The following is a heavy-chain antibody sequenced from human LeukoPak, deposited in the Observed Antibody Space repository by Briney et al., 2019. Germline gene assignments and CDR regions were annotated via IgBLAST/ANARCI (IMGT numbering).Heavy chain of an antibody. CDR2: ISPSGGST. V-gene: IGHV1-46*01. CDR3: ARDNGPSRYRSEGWFDP. CDR1: GYTFTSYY. J-gene: IGHJ5*02. D-gene: IGHD5-18*01. Sequence: ASVKVSCKASGYTFTSYYMHWVRQAPGQGLEWMGIISPSGGSTNYAQKFQGRVTMTRDTSTSTVYMELTSLRSEDTAVYYCARDNGPSRYRSEGWFDPWGQGTLVTVSS.